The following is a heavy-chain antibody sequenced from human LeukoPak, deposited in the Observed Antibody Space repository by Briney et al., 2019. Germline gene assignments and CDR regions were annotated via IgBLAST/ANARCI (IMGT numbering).Heavy chain of an antibody. J-gene: IGHJ4*02. V-gene: IGHV3-30-3*01. CDR3: AKDPGYSSSFPDY. CDR1: GFTFSSYA. CDR2: ISYDGSNK. Sequence: GSLRLSCAASGFTFSSYAMHWVRQAPGKGLEWVAVISYDGSNKYYADSVKGRFTISRDNSKNTLYLQMNSLRAEDTAVYYCAKDPGYSSSFPDYWGQGTLVTVSS. D-gene: IGHD6-13*01.